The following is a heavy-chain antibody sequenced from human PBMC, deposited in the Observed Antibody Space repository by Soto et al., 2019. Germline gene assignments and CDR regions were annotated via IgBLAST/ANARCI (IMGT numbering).Heavy chain of an antibody. CDR2: TYYRSKWYN. V-gene: IGHV6-1*01. CDR3: ARDPNFQLYSGSLGYGMDV. J-gene: IGHJ6*02. Sequence: SQTLSLTCVISGDSVPSNSAAWNWIRQSPSRGLEWLGRTYYRSKWYNDYAVSVKSRITINPDTSKNQFSLQLNSVTPEDTAVYYCARDPNFQLYSGSLGYGMDVWGQGTTVTGSS. CDR1: GDSVPSNSAA. D-gene: IGHD6-13*01.